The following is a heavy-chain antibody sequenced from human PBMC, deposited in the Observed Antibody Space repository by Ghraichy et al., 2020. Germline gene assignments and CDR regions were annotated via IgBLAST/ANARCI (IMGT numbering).Heavy chain of an antibody. V-gene: IGHV3-21*01. CDR2: ISTSSSYI. Sequence: LSLTCAASGFSINTYNMNWVRQAPGKGLEWVSSISTSSSYIYYADSVKGRFAISRDNAKNSLFLQMNSLRAEDTAMYYCARHGGSYFGSGSYYNPNDYWGQGTLVTVSS. CDR1: GFSINTYN. D-gene: IGHD3-10*01. CDR3: ARHGGSYFGSGSYYNPNDY. J-gene: IGHJ4*02.